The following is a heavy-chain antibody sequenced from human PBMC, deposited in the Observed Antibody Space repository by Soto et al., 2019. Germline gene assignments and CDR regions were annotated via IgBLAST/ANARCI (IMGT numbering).Heavy chain of an antibody. Sequence: GGSLRLSCAASGFTFSSYAMTWVRQAPGKGLGWVSALSGSGATTFYADSVKGRFTISRDNSKNTLYLQMNSLRAEDTAVYYCAKSNYGSGGYYNPCYYGMDVWGQGTTVTVSS. V-gene: IGHV3-23*01. CDR1: GFTFSSYA. CDR2: LSGSGATT. J-gene: IGHJ6*02. D-gene: IGHD3-10*01. CDR3: AKSNYGSGGYYNPCYYGMDV.